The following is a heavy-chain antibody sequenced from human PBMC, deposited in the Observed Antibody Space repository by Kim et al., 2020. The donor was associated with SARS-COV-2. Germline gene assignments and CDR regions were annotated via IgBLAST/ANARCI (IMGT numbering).Heavy chain of an antibody. CDR3: AKATVGYSGYGSLDY. Sequence: GGSLRLSCAASGFTFGDYAMHWVRQAPGKGLEWVSGISWNSGSIGYADSVKGRFTISRDNAKNSLYLQMNSLRAEDTALYYCAKATVGYSGYGSLDYWGQGTLVTVSS. CDR2: ISWNSGSI. J-gene: IGHJ4*02. V-gene: IGHV3-9*01. D-gene: IGHD5-12*01. CDR1: GFTFGDYA.